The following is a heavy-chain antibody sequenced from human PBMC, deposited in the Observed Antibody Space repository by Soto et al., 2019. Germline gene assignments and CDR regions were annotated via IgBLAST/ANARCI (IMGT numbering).Heavy chain of an antibody. CDR2: FDPEDGET. V-gene: IGHV1-24*01. CDR3: ATMSPITLPGGYYYGMDV. CDR1: GYTLTELS. J-gene: IGHJ6*02. D-gene: IGHD3-3*01. Sequence: ASVKVSCKVSGYTLTELSMHWVRQAPGKGLEWMGGFDPEDGETIYAQKFQGRVTMTEDTSTDTAYMELSSLRSEDTAVYYCATMSPITLPGGYYYGMDVWGQGTTVTVSS.